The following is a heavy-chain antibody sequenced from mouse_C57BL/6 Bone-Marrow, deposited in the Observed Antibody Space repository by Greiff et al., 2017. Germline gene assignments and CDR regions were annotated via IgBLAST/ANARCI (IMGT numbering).Heavy chain of an antibody. CDR1: GIAFSRYW. CDR3: ARREDGDYDGYFDV. V-gene: IGHV4-1*01. Sequence: DVKLVEPGGGLVQPGGSLKLSCAASGIAFSRYWMSWVRRAPGKGLEWIGEINPDSSTINYAPSLKDKFIISRDNAKKTLYLQMSKVRSEDTALYYCARREDGDYDGYFDVWGTGTTVTVSS. D-gene: IGHD2-4*01. CDR2: INPDSSTI. J-gene: IGHJ1*03.